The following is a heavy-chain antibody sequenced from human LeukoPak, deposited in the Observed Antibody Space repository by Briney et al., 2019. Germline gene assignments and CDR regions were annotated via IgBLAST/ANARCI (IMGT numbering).Heavy chain of an antibody. V-gene: IGHV1-18*01. CDR1: GYTFTSYG. Sequence: ASVKVSCKASGYTFTSYGISWVRQAPGQGLEWMGWISAYNGNTNYAQKLQGRVTMTTDTSTSTAYMELRSLRSDDTAVYYCARIVATMLYNWFDPWGQGTLVTVSS. CDR2: ISAYNGNT. J-gene: IGHJ5*02. D-gene: IGHD5-12*01. CDR3: ARIVATMLYNWFDP.